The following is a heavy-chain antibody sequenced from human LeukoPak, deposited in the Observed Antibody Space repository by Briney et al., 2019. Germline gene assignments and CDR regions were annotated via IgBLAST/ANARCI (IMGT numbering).Heavy chain of an antibody. D-gene: IGHD2-15*01. CDR3: AVVVVAVSPYYYYYGMDV. CDR2: ITPIFGTA. Sequence: ASVKVSCKASGGTFSSYAISWVRQAPGQGLEWMGGITPIFGTANYAQKFQGRVTITADESTSTAYMELSSLRSEDTAVYYCAVVVVAVSPYYYYYGMDVWGKGTTVTVSS. J-gene: IGHJ6*04. CDR1: GGTFSSYA. V-gene: IGHV1-69*13.